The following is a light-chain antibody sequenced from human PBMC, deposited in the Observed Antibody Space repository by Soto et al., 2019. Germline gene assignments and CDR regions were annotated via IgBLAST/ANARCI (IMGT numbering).Light chain of an antibody. CDR3: QQSYTAPYT. J-gene: IGKJ3*01. CDR1: QSISSY. Sequence: DIQMTQSPSSLSASVGDRVTITCRASQSISSYLNWYQQKPGKAPKLLIYAASSLQSGVPSRFSGSGSGTTFTLTITSLQPDDFAIYFCQQSYTAPYTFGPGTKVDIK. CDR2: AAS. V-gene: IGKV1-39*01.